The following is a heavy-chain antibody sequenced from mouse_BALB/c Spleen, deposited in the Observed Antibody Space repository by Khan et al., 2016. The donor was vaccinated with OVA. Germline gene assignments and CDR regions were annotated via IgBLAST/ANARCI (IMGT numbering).Heavy chain of an antibody. CDR1: GFSLTSYG. J-gene: IGHJ3*01. V-gene: IGHV2-3*01. D-gene: IGHD1-2*01. Sequence: VQLKESGPGLVAPSQSLSITCTVSGFSLTSYGVSWVRQPPGKGLEGLGVLWGDGSTNYHSALISRLSISKDNSKSQVFLKVNSLQPDDTATYYCAKSVEDYGYVAWFAYWGQGTLVTVSA. CDR3: AKSVEDYGYVAWFAY. CDR2: LWGDGST.